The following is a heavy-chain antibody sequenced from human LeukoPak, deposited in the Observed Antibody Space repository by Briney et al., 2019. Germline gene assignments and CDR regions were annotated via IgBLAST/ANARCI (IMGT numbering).Heavy chain of an antibody. Sequence: SETLSLTCAVYGGSFGDYYWSWIRQPPGKGLEWIGEINHSGSTNYNPSLKSRVTISVDTSKNQFSLKLNSVTAADTAVYYCARLIRRFGVFNWFDPWGQGTLVTVSS. J-gene: IGHJ5*02. CDR3: ARLIRRFGVFNWFDP. D-gene: IGHD3-10*01. V-gene: IGHV4-34*01. CDR2: INHSGST. CDR1: GGSFGDYY.